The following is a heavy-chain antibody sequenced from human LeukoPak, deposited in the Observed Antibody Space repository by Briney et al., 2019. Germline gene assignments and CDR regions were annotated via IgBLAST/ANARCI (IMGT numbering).Heavy chain of an antibody. V-gene: IGHV3-23*01. CDR3: AKDLIRLGETALVGSPY. Sequence: GGSPRLSCAASGFTFGSYAMSWVRQAPGKGLEWISTISGRGGSTYYADSVQGRFTTSRDNSKNTLYLQMNSLRAEDTAVYYCAKDLIRLGETALVGSPYWGQGTLVTVSS. CDR2: ISGRGGST. CDR1: GFTFGSYA. D-gene: IGHD5-18*01. J-gene: IGHJ4*02.